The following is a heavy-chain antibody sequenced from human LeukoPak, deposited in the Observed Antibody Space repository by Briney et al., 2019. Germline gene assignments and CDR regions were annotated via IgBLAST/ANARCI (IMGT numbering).Heavy chain of an antibody. D-gene: IGHD3-3*01. CDR1: GYTFTIYG. V-gene: IGHV1-2*02. J-gene: IGHJ3*02. CDR2: INPNSGGT. Sequence: ASVKVSYKASGYTFTIYGISWVRQAPGQGLEWMGWINPNSGGTNYAQKFQGRVTMTRHTSISTAYMELSRLRSDDTAVYYCARNAYYDFWSGLPRPLAFDIWGQGTMVTVSS. CDR3: ARNAYYDFWSGLPRPLAFDI.